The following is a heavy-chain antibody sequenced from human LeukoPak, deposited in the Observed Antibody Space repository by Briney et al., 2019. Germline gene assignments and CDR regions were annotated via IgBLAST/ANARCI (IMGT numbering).Heavy chain of an antibody. V-gene: IGHV4-38-2*02. J-gene: IGHJ4*02. Sequence: SETLSLTCTVSGYSISSGYYWGWIRQPPGKGLEWIGSIYHSGSTYYNPSLKSRVTISVDTSKNQFSLKLSSVTAADTAVYYCARDFVAVAGTSAEFDYWGQGTLVTVSP. D-gene: IGHD6-19*01. CDR3: ARDFVAVAGTSAEFDY. CDR1: GYSISSGYY. CDR2: IYHSGST.